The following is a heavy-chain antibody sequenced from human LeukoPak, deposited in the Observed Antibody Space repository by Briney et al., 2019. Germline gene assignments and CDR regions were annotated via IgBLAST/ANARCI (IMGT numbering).Heavy chain of an antibody. Sequence: ASVKVSCKASGYTFTGYYMHRVRQAPGQGLEWMGWINPNSGGTNYAQKFQGRVTMTRDTSISTAYMELSRLRSDDTAVYYCAATMVRGSYFDYWGQGTLVTVSS. D-gene: IGHD3-10*01. CDR1: GYTFTGYY. CDR3: AATMVRGSYFDY. CDR2: INPNSGGT. J-gene: IGHJ4*02. V-gene: IGHV1-2*02.